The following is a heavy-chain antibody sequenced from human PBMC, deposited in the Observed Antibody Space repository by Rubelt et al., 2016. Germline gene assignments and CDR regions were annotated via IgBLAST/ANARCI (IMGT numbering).Heavy chain of an antibody. D-gene: IGHD1-26*01. V-gene: IGHV4-39*02. J-gene: IGHJ4*02. CDR1: GASVTTIPYY. CDR2: LHYSGST. Sequence: QVQLQESGPGRVKPSETLSLTCTVSGASVTTIPYYWAWIRQPPGKGLEWVGSLHYSGSTYYNPSLNSRVTMFLDRSKNKCSLNLMSVTAADTAVYYCASEWELLGWGQGTLVTVSS. CDR3: ASEWELLG.